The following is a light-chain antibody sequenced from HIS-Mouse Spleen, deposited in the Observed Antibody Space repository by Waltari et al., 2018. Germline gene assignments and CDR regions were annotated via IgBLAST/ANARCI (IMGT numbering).Light chain of an antibody. J-gene: IGLJ2*01. V-gene: IGLV3-10*01. Sequence: SYELTQPPSVSVSPGQTARITCSGDALPKKYAYWYQQKSGQAPVLVISEDSKRPSGLPEGFSGSSSGTMATLTISGAQVEDEADYYCYSTDSSGNHRVFGGGTKLTVL. CDR1: ALPKKY. CDR2: EDS. CDR3: YSTDSSGNHRV.